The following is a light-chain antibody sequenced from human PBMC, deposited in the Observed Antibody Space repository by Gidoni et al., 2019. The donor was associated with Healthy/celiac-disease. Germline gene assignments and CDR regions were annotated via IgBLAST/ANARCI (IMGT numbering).Light chain of an antibody. V-gene: IGKV3-11*01. CDR3: QQRSNWPPIT. J-gene: IGKJ5*01. Sequence: EIVLTQSPSTLSLSPGERATLSCRASQSFSSYLAWYQQKPGQAPRLLIYDASNRATGIPARCSGSGSGTDFTLTISSLEPEDFAVYYCQQRSNWPPITFXQXTRLEIK. CDR2: DAS. CDR1: QSFSSY.